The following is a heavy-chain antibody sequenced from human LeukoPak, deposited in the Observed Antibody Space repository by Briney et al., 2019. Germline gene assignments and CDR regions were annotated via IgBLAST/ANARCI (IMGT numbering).Heavy chain of an antibody. D-gene: IGHD3-3*01. CDR1: GFTFRNYW. J-gene: IGHJ4*02. CDR2: INPDGSNT. V-gene: IGHV3-74*03. Sequence: GGSLRLSCAVSGFTFRNYWMLWVRQAPGKGLVWVSRINPDGSNTTYAGSVKGRFTISRDNAKNTLYLQMNSLRVEDAALYYCVRSYDGSFDYWGQGTLVTVSS. CDR3: VRSYDGSFDY.